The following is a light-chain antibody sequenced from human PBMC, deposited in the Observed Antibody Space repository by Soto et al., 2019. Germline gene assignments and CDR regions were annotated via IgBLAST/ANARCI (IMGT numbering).Light chain of an antibody. Sequence: QSVLTQPPSVSGAPGQRVTISCTGSSSNIWAGYDVHWYQQLPGTAPKLLIYGNSNRPSGVPDRFSGSESGTSASLAITGLQAEDEADYYCQSYDSSLSGVIFGRGTKLTVL. CDR3: QSYDSSLSGVI. CDR2: GNS. J-gene: IGLJ2*01. V-gene: IGLV1-40*01. CDR1: SSNIWAGYD.